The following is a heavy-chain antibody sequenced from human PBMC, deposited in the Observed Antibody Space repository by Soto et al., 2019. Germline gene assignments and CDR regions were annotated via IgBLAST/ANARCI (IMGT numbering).Heavy chain of an antibody. D-gene: IGHD6-6*01. J-gene: IGHJ5*02. CDR1: GFTFSNFW. CDR2: IKPDGVEK. V-gene: IGHV3-7*01. Sequence: GGSLRLSCAASGFTFSNFWMRWVRQAPGEGLEWVANIKPDGVEKDYLDSVVGRFTISRDNAKNSLYLQMNSLRAEDTAVYYCARGWTSQYSSSNLWGQGTLVTVSS. CDR3: ARGWTSQYSSSNL.